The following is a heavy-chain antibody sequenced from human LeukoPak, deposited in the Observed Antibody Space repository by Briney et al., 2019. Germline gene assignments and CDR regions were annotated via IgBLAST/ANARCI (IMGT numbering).Heavy chain of an antibody. CDR2: IIPILGIA. D-gene: IGHD3-3*01. V-gene: IGHV1-69*04. CDR1: GGTFSSYT. Sequence: SVKVSCKASGGTFSSYTISWVRQAPGQGLEWMGRIIPILGIANYAQKFQGRVTITADKSTSTAYIELSSLRSEDTAVYYCARDNTYYDFWSGYFDASDIWGQGTMVTVSS. CDR3: ARDNTYYDFWSGYFDASDI. J-gene: IGHJ3*02.